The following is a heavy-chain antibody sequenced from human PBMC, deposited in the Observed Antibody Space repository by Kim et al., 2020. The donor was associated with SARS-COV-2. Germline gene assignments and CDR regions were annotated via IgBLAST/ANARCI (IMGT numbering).Heavy chain of an antibody. CDR3: ARVRGSGSYRDAFDI. CDR2: ISYDGSNK. V-gene: IGHV3-30*04. J-gene: IGHJ3*02. D-gene: IGHD1-26*01. CDR1: GFTFSSYA. Sequence: GGSLRLSCAASGFTFSSYAMHWVRQAPGKGLEWVAVISYDGSNKYYADSVKGRFTISRDNSKNTLYLQMNSLRAEDTAVYYCARVRGSGSYRDAFDIWGQGTMFTFSS.